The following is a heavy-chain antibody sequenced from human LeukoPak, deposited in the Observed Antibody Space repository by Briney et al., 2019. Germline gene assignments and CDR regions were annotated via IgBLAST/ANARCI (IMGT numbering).Heavy chain of an antibody. Sequence: SETLSLTCTVSGASVTTYYWSWIRQSPGKELEWIANVHSSGSTFYNPSLKSRVTFSIDTSKNQFSLKLTSVTTADTAVYYCARDIRTVGATLYFDYWGQGTLLTVSS. V-gene: IGHV4-59*02. CDR2: VHSSGST. J-gene: IGHJ4*02. CDR3: ARDIRTVGATLYFDY. D-gene: IGHD1-26*01. CDR1: GASVTTYY.